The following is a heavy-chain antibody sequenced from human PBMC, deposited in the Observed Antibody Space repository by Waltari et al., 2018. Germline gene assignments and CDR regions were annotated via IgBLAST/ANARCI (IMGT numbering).Heavy chain of an antibody. CDR3: ATEDQWELPQSI. Sequence: QVQLVQSGAEVKKPGSSVKVSCKASGGTFSSYAISWVRQAPGQGLEWMGGIIPIFDTANYAQKFQGRVTITADESTSTAYMELSSLRSEDTAGYYCATEDQWELPQSIWGQGTMVTVSS. J-gene: IGHJ3*02. D-gene: IGHD1-26*01. V-gene: IGHV1-69*12. CDR2: IIPIFDTA. CDR1: GGTFSSYA.